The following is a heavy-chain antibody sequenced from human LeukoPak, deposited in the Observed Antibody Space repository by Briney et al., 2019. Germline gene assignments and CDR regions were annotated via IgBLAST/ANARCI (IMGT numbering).Heavy chain of an antibody. CDR1: GFTFSSYA. V-gene: IGHV3-30-3*01. Sequence: PGGSLRLSCAASGFTFSSYAMHWVRQAPGKGLEWVAVISYDGSNKYYADSVKGRFTISRDNSKNTLYLQMNSLRAEDTAVYYCARDHDRIAVWYFDLWGRGTLVTVSS. CDR2: ISYDGSNK. D-gene: IGHD6-19*01. CDR3: ARDHDRIAVWYFDL. J-gene: IGHJ2*01.